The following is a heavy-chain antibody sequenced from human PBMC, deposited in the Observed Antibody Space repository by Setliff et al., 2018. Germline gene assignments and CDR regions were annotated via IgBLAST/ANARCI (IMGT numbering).Heavy chain of an antibody. J-gene: IGHJ4*02. CDR2: IYYSGST. Sequence: NPSETLSLTCAVSGGSISSSYYYWGWIRQPPGKGLEWIGSIYYSGSTYYNPSVKSRVTISVDTSKNQFSLKLSSVTVADTAVYYCARQEDDSSGYYSTDWGQGTLVTVSS. D-gene: IGHD3-22*01. CDR3: ARQEDDSSGYYSTD. CDR1: GGSISSSYYY. V-gene: IGHV4-39*01.